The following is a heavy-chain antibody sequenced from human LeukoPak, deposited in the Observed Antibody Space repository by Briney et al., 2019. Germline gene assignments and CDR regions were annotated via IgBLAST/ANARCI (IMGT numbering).Heavy chain of an antibody. CDR1: GFTFSSFW. D-gene: IGHD4-17*01. Sequence: GGSLRLSCADSGFTFSSFWMHWVRQAPGKGLVWVSRINGDGSSTTYADSVKGRFTISRDNAKNTVYLQMNSLRAEDTAVYYCARPQHGDLYAFDIWGQGTMVTVSS. V-gene: IGHV3-74*01. CDR2: INGDGSST. J-gene: IGHJ3*02. CDR3: ARPQHGDLYAFDI.